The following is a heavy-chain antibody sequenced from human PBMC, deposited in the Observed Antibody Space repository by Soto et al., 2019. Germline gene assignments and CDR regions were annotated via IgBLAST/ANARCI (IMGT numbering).Heavy chain of an antibody. V-gene: IGHV1-69*13. D-gene: IGHD3-22*01. Sequence: SVKVSCKASGGTFSSYSISWVRHAPGQGLEWMGGIIPIFGTANYAQKFQGRVTITADESTSTAYMELSSLRSEDTAVYYCAGDSSGYYYRRNYYFDYWGQGTLVTVSS. J-gene: IGHJ4*02. CDR2: IIPIFGTA. CDR1: GGTFSSYS. CDR3: AGDSSGYYYRRNYYFDY.